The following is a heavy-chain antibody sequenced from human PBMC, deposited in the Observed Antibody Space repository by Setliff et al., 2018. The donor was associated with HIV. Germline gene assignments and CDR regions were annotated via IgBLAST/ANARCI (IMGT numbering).Heavy chain of an antibody. CDR3: ARDDSIVLVPAIMRGDGFDF. J-gene: IGHJ3*01. Sequence: SETLSLTCTVSGYSISSGYYWAWIRQPPGKGLEWIGSIYYTGNTKYNPSLESRVTFSIDTSENQLSLRLASVTAADTAIYYCARDDSIVLVPAIMRGDGFDFWGQGRMVTVSS. CDR2: IYYTGNT. D-gene: IGHD2-2*01. V-gene: IGHV4-38-2*02. CDR1: GYSISSGYY.